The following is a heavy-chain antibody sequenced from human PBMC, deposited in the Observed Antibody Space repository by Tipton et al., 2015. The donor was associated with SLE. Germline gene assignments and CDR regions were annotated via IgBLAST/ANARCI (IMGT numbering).Heavy chain of an antibody. CDR1: GFTFSSYA. V-gene: IGHV3-23*01. J-gene: IGHJ4*02. D-gene: IGHD4-17*01. Sequence: SLRLSCAASGFTFSSYAMSWVRQAPGKGLEWVSAISGSGGSTYYADSVKGRFTISRDNAKNSLYLQMNSLRAEDTALYYCASNIPYGDYTFDSWGQGTLVTVSS. CDR3: ASNIPYGDYTFDS. CDR2: ISGSGGST.